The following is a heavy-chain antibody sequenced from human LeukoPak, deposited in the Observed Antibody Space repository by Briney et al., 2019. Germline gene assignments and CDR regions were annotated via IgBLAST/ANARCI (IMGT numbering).Heavy chain of an antibody. CDR3: ANTLNPGYSSGWYVY. V-gene: IGHV3-30*02. CDR2: IRYDGRNK. CDR1: GLTFSNYG. D-gene: IGHD6-19*01. J-gene: IGHJ4*02. Sequence: EGSLRLSCAAAGLTFSNYGMHWVRQAPGKGLQWVAYIRYDGRNKYSADSVKGRFTIYRDNSKSTLYLQMDSLRTEDTAVYYCANTLNPGYSSGWYVYWGQGTLVTVSS.